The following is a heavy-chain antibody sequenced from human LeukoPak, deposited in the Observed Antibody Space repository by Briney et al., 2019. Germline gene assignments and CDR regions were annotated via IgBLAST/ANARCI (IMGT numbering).Heavy chain of an antibody. CDR3: AKLAAGSGWYGGY. CDR1: GFSFSSYA. J-gene: IGHJ4*02. V-gene: IGHV3-23*01. Sequence: GGSLRLSCAASGFSFSSYAMSWVRQAPGKGREWVSAISGSGGSMYDADSVKGRFTISRDNSKNTLYLQMNSLRAEDTAVYYCAKLAAGSGWYGGYWGQGTLVTVSS. CDR2: ISGSGGSM. D-gene: IGHD6-19*01.